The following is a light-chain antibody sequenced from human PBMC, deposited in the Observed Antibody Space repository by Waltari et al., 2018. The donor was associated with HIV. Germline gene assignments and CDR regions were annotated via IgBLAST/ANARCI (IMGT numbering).Light chain of an antibody. CDR2: EVT. CDR3: SSYGGNSNVI. CDR1: SRDVGASNY. Sequence: QSALTQPRSVSGSPGQSVTISCTGTSRDVGASNYVSWYQQHPGKAPKLMIYEVTKRPSGIPGRFSASRAGNTASLTVSGLQAEDEADYYCSSYGGNSNVIFGGGTKLTVL. V-gene: IGLV2-8*01. J-gene: IGLJ2*01.